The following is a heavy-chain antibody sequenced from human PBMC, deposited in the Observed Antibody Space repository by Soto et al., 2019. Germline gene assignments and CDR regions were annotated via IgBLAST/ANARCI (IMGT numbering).Heavy chain of an antibody. CDR1: GYTFTSYA. CDR2: INVGNGNT. V-gene: IGHV1-3*01. CDR3: AREKWGSGSRWLDP. D-gene: IGHD6-19*01. J-gene: IGHJ5*02. Sequence: GASVKVSCKASGYTFTSYAIHWVRPAPGQRLEWMGWINVGNGNTKYSQNFQGRVTINQDTSASTAYMELSSLTSEDTAVYYCAREKWGSGSRWLDPWGQGTLVTVSS.